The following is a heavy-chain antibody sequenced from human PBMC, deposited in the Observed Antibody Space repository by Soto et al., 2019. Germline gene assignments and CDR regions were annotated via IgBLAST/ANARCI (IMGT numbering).Heavy chain of an antibody. D-gene: IGHD5-12*01. V-gene: IGHV1-69*01. CDR1: GVTFSSFA. J-gene: IGHJ5*02. Sequence: QVQLVQSGAEVKQPGSSVKVSCQASGVTFSSFAISWVRQAPGQGLEWMGGIIPIFCTPNYAQNFQGRVTITADESTSSVYMELSRLRSEDTAVYYCARSTGSGFRPGTHRFNWFDPWGQGPLVTVSS. CDR3: ARSTGSGFRPGTHRFNWFDP. CDR2: IIPIFCTP.